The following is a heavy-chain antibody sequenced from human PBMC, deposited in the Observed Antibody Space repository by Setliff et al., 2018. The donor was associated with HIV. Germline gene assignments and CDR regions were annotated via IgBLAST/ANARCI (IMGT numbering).Heavy chain of an antibody. V-gene: IGHV3-23*01. CDR2: ISGSGGST. Sequence: GGSLRLSCVASGFRFRGHAMNWVRQAPGKGLEWVSVISGSGGSTFYADSVKGRFTISRDNSKNTVYLQMNSLRAEDTAVYYCARQGNWEFDYWGQGTLVTVSS. D-gene: IGHD7-27*01. CDR3: ARQGNWEFDY. CDR1: GFRFRGHA. J-gene: IGHJ4*02.